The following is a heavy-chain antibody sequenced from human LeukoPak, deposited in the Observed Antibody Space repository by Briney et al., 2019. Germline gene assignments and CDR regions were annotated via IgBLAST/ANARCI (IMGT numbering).Heavy chain of an antibody. J-gene: IGHJ5*02. V-gene: IGHV4-4*07. CDR1: GGSISSYY. CDR2: IYSSGST. D-gene: IGHD2-15*01. Sequence: PSETLSLTCTVSGGSISSYYWSWIRQPAGKGLEWIGRIYSSGSTNYNPSLKSRVTISVDTSKNQFSLKLSSVTAADTAVYYCARSPLLGYCSGGSCNWFDPWGQGTLVTVSS. CDR3: ARSPLLGYCSGGSCNWFDP.